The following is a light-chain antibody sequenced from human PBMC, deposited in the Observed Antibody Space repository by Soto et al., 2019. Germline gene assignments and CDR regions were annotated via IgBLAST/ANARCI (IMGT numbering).Light chain of an antibody. CDR2: KGS. CDR3: MQGTHWPLT. V-gene: IGKV2-30*02. J-gene: IGKJ1*01. Sequence: DVVMTQSPLSLPVTLGQPASISCRSSQSLVHSDGNTYLNWFQQRPGQSPRRLIDKGSNRDSGVPDRFSGSGSGTDFTLKISRVEAEDVGVSYCMQGTHWPLTFGQGTKVEIK. CDR1: QSLVHSDGNTY.